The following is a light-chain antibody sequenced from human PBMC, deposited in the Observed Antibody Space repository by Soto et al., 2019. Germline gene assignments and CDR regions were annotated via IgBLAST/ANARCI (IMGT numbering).Light chain of an antibody. CDR2: AAS. CDR3: QQSYTTPRT. V-gene: IGKV1-39*01. CDR1: QSISGY. J-gene: IGKJ2*01. Sequence: DIQMTQSPSSLSASVGDRVTITCRASQSISGYLNWYQQKPGKAPNLLLYAASTLQSGVPSRFSGSGSGTDFTLTISSLQPEDFATYYGQQSYTTPRTFGQGTKLEIK.